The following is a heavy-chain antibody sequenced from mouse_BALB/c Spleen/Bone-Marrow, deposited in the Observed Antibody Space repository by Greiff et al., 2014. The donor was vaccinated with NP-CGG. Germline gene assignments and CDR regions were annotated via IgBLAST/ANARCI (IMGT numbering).Heavy chain of an antibody. CDR3: TRDAMDY. Sequence: VHLVESGAELVKPGASVKMSCKASGYTFTSYWVHWVRQRPGQGLEWIGVIDPSDSYTSYIQKFKGKATLTVDTSSSTAYMQLSSLTSEDSAVYYCTRDAMDYWGQGTSVTVSS. J-gene: IGHJ4*01. V-gene: IGHV1S127*01. CDR2: IDPSDSYT. CDR1: GYTFTSYW.